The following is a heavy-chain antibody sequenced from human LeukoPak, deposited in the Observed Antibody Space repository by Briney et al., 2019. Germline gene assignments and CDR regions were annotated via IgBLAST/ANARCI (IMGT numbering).Heavy chain of an antibody. CDR1: GFAFTNYP. CDR2: IGSSITYT. CDR3: ATYRQVLLPFES. D-gene: IGHD2-8*02. V-gene: IGHV3-21*04. Sequence: PGGSLRLSCVASGFAFTNYPMNWVRQAPGKGLEWVSSIGSSITYTYYADSVKGRFTISRDNTKNSLFLQMNRLSAEDTAIYYCATYRQVLLPFESWGQGTLVTVSS. J-gene: IGHJ4*02.